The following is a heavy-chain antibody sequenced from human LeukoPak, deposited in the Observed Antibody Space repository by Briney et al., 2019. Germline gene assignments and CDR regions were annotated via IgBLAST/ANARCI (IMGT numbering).Heavy chain of an antibody. V-gene: IGHV6-1*01. Sequence: SQTLSLTCAISGDSVSSNSAAWNWIRQSPSRGLEWLGRTYYRSKWYNDYAVSVKSRITINPDTSKNQFSLKLSSVTAADTAVYYCARGQYSWGGIDAFDIWGQGTMVTVSS. CDR2: TYYRSKWYN. J-gene: IGHJ3*02. D-gene: IGHD5-18*01. CDR3: ARGQYSWGGIDAFDI. CDR1: GDSVSSNSAA.